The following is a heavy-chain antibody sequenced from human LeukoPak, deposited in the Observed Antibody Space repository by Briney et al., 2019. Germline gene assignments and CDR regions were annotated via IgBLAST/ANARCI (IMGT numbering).Heavy chain of an antibody. CDR3: ARVIAARRFYYYYYRDV. D-gene: IGHD6-6*01. Sequence: SETLSLTCTVSGGSISSHYWSWIRQPPGKGLEWIGYIYYSGSTNYNPSLKSRVTISVDTSKNQFSLKLSSVTAADTAVYYCARVIAARRFYYYYYRDVWAKGPRSPSP. CDR1: GGSISSHY. J-gene: IGHJ6*03. V-gene: IGHV4-59*11. CDR2: IYYSGST.